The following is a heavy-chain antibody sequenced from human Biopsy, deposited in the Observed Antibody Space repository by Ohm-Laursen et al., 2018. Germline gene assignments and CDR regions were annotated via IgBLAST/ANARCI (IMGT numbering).Heavy chain of an antibody. CDR1: GFSLSARRMC. V-gene: IGHV2-70*11. Sequence: TQTLTLTSSFSGFSLSARRMCVSWIRQAPGKALEWLARVDWDDYKDYSASLQTKLSISKDTSNDQVVLTVNNVDPADTATYYCARTPILIVSAGLVYRHRRHLQGMDVWGQGIAVTVS. J-gene: IGHJ6*02. D-gene: IGHD6-13*01. CDR3: ARTPILIVSAGLVYRHRRHLQGMDV. CDR2: VDWDDYK.